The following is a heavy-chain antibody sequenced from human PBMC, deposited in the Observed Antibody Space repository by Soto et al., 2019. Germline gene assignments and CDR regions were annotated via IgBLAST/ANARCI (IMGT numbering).Heavy chain of an antibody. CDR3: ARDRRGDIAAASI. Sequence: ASVKVSCKASGYTFTSYGISWVRQAPGQGLEWMGWISEYNGNTHYAQKRQGRVTITTDTSTSTAYMELRGLRSDGTAVYYCARDRRGDIAAASIWGQGTLVTVSS. J-gene: IGHJ4*02. V-gene: IGHV1-18*04. CDR2: ISEYNGNT. CDR1: GYTFTSYG. D-gene: IGHD6-13*01.